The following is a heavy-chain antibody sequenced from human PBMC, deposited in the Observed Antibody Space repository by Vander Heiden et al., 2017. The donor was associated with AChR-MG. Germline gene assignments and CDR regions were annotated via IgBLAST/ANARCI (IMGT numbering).Heavy chain of an antibody. CDR3: AKGEGGSRGSSYFDY. V-gene: IGHV3-23*01. J-gene: IGHJ4*02. CDR2: ISGSGGST. CDR1: GFTFSSYA. D-gene: IGHD2-15*01. Sequence: EVQLLESGGGLVQPGGSLRLPCAASGFTFSSYAMSWVRQAPGKGLEWVSAISGSGGSTYYADSVKGRFTISRDNSKNTLYLQMNSLRAEDTAVYYCAKGEGGSRGSSYFDYWGQGTLVTVSS.